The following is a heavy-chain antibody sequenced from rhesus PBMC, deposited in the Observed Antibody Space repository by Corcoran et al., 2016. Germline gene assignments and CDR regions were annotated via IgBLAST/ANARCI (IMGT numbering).Heavy chain of an antibody. CDR3: ARDREGVPRIAAAGTGY. Sequence: EVQLVESGGGLAQPGGSLRLSCAASGFSFSYYSMSWVRRAPGMGMEWISGINSAGSSTYYADSVKGRFTISRENAKNTLYLQMDSLRAEDTAVYYCARDREGVPRIAAAGTGYWGQGVLVTVSS. CDR1: GFSFSYYS. D-gene: IGHD6-31*01. V-gene: IGHV3S18*01. J-gene: IGHJ4*01. CDR2: INSAGSST.